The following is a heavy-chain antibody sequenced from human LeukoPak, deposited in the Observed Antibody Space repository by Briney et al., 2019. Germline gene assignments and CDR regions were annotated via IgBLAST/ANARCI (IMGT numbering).Heavy chain of an antibody. Sequence: ASVKVSCKASGYTFTTYYLHWVRQAPGQGLEWMGIINPSGTSTTYAQKFQGRVTMTIDTSTSTVYMELSSLRSEDTAMYYCARGPPGRVYDSSKKGLFDPWGQETLVTVSS. V-gene: IGHV1-46*01. J-gene: IGHJ5*02. CDR3: ARGPPGRVYDSSKKGLFDP. D-gene: IGHD3-22*01. CDR2: INPSGTST. CDR1: GYTFTTYY.